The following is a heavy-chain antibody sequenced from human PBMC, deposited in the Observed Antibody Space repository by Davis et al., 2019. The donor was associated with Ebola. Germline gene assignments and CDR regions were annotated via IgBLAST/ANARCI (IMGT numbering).Heavy chain of an antibody. CDR3: AMPGVAYCGGDCYFDY. Sequence: GESLKIPCAASGFPFRNYGMHWVRQAPGKGLEWVAVISFDGNSKYYADSVKGRFTISRDSSTNTLYLQMNSLRTEDTAMYYCAMPGVAYCGGDCYFDYWGQGTLVTVSS. CDR2: ISFDGNSK. CDR1: GFPFRNYG. D-gene: IGHD2-21*02. V-gene: IGHV3-30*03. J-gene: IGHJ4*02.